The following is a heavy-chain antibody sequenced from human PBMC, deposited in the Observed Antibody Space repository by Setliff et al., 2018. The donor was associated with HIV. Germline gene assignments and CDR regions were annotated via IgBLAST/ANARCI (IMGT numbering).Heavy chain of an antibody. V-gene: IGHV4-38-2*02. J-gene: IGHJ4*02. CDR3: ARERQWLERDYFDY. Sequence: SETLSLTCAVSGYSISSGYYWGWIRQPPGKGLEWIGSIYHSGSTYYNPSLKSRVTISVGTSKNQFSLKLSSVTAADTAVYYCARERQWLERDYFDYWGQGTLVTVS. CDR2: IYHSGST. D-gene: IGHD6-19*01. CDR1: GYSISSGYY.